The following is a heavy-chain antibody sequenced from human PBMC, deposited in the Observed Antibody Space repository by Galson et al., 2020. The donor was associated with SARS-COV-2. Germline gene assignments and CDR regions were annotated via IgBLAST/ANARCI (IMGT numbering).Heavy chain of an antibody. Sequence: SETLSLTCTVSGGSISSGDYYWSWIRQPPGKGLEWIGYIYYSGSTYYNPSLKSRVTISVDTSKNQFSLKLSSVTAADTAVYYCARARVYYDSSGAADYWGQGTLVTVSS. J-gene: IGHJ4*02. CDR2: IYYSGST. CDR1: GGSISSGDYY. D-gene: IGHD3-22*01. V-gene: IGHV4-30-4*01. CDR3: ARARVYYDSSGAADY.